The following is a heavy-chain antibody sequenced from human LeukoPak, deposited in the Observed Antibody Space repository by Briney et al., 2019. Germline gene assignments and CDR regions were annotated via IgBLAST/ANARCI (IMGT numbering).Heavy chain of an antibody. Sequence: GASVKVSCKASGYTFTTFAMHWVRQAPGQRFEWMGWINPGNGDTKHSQKFQGRVTITTDTSASTAYMELSSLRSEDTAVYYCAKDSGLNWFDPWGQGTLVTVSS. V-gene: IGHV1-3*01. J-gene: IGHJ5*02. CDR3: AKDSGLNWFDP. CDR2: INPGNGDT. CDR1: GYTFTTFA.